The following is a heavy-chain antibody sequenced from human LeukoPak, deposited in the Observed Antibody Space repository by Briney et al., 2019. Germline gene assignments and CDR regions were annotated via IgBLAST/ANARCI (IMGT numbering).Heavy chain of an antibody. D-gene: IGHD3-22*01. J-gene: IGHJ6*02. CDR2: IIPIFGTA. V-gene: IGHV1-69*13. CDR1: GGTFSSYA. Sequence: GASVKVSCKASGGTFSSYAISWVRQAPGQGLEWMGGIIPIFGTANYAQKFQGRVTITADESTSTAYMELSSLRSEDTAVYYYARIYYDSSGYYSKGYYGMDVWGQGTTVTVSS. CDR3: ARIYYDSSGYYSKGYYGMDV.